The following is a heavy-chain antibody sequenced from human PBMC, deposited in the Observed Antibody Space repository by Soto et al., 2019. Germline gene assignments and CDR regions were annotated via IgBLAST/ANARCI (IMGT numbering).Heavy chain of an antibody. Sequence: GGSLRLSCAASGFTFSSYAMSWVRQAPGKGLEWVSAISGSGSSTYYADSVKGRFTISRDNSKNTLYLQMNSLRAEDAAVYYCAKGPYSGSWYYLDYWGQGTLVTVSS. D-gene: IGHD6-13*01. CDR2: ISGSGSST. V-gene: IGHV3-23*01. CDR3: AKGPYSGSWYYLDY. J-gene: IGHJ4*02. CDR1: GFTFSSYA.